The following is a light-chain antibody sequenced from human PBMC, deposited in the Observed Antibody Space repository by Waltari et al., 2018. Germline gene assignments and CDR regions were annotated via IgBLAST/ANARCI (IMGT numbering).Light chain of an antibody. J-gene: IGKJ2*01. CDR2: GAS. Sequence: ETVMTQSPTTLSLSPGDRATLSYRASQSVSTNLAWYQQKPGQAPRLLIYGASIRATGVPARFSGRGAGTEFTLTISSLQSEDFAVYYCQQYNNWPPYLFGQGSQLEI. CDR3: QQYNNWPPYL. V-gene: IGKV3D-15*01. CDR1: QSVSTN.